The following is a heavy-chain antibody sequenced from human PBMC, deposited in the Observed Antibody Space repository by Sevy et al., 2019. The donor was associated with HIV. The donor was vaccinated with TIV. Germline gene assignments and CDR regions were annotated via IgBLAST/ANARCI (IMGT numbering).Heavy chain of an antibody. CDR1: GYSFSGYY. J-gene: IGHJ6*02. CDR3: ASSRGITSPYYYGMDV. Sequence: ASVKVSCKTSGYSFSGYYMHWVRQAPGQGLEYMGWIKPNSGGTNYTQKFQGRVTMTRDTSINTAYMELSSLRSDDTAVYYCASSRGITSPYYYGMDVWGQGTTVTVSS. D-gene: IGHD3-10*01. V-gene: IGHV1-2*02. CDR2: IKPNSGGT.